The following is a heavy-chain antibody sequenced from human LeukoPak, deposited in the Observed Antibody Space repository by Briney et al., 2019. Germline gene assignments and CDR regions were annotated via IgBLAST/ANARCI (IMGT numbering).Heavy chain of an antibody. V-gene: IGHV4-34*01. Sequence: SETLSLTCAVYGGSFSGYYWSWIRQPPGKGLEWIGEINHSGSTNYNPSLKSRVTISVDTSKNQFSLKLSSVTAADTAVYYCARSLTFPPYYYYYYVDVWGKGTTVTISS. CDR1: GGSFSGYY. CDR2: INHSGST. D-gene: IGHD2-21*02. CDR3: ARSLTFPPYYYYYYVDV. J-gene: IGHJ6*03.